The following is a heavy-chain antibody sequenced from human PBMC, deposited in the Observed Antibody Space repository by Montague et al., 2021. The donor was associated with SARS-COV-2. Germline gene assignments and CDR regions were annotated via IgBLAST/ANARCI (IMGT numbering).Heavy chain of an antibody. V-gene: IGHV4-59*01. CDR3: ARRSFGYCSGGSCASAFDP. Sequence: SETLSLTCTVSGGSISSYYWSWIRQPPGKGLEWIGYIYYSGSTNYNPSLKSRVTISVDTSKNQFSLKLSSVTAADTAVYYCARRSFGYCSGGSCASAFDPWGQGTLVTVSS. CDR1: GGSISSYY. D-gene: IGHD2-15*01. CDR2: IYYSGST. J-gene: IGHJ5*02.